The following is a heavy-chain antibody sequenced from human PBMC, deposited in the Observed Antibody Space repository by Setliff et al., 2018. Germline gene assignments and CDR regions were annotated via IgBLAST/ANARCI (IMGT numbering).Heavy chain of an antibody. CDR1: GFTFSSHA. Sequence: GGSLRLSCAASGFTFSSHAMTWVRQVPGKGLEWVSAISGSGSTYYAASVKGRFTTSRDSSKNTLYLQMNRLRAEDTAIYYCARCSSWHGHYPHFNYWGQGTLVTVSS. CDR2: ISGSGST. D-gene: IGHD6-13*01. J-gene: IGHJ4*02. CDR3: ARCSSWHGHYPHFNY. V-gene: IGHV3-23*01.